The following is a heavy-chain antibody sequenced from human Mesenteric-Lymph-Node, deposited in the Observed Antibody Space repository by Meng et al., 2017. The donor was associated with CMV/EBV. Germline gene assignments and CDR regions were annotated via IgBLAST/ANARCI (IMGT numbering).Heavy chain of an antibody. J-gene: IGHJ6*02. CDR3: ARERDYDFWSDSVGMDV. CDR1: GFTFSSYS. CDR2: ITSSSSYI. D-gene: IGHD3-3*01. Sequence: GESLKISCVASGFTFSSYSMNWVRQAPGKGLECVSSITSSSSYIHYADSVKGRFTISRDNAKNSLYLQMNSLRAEDTAVYYCARERDYDFWSDSVGMDVWGQGTTVTVSS. V-gene: IGHV3-21*01.